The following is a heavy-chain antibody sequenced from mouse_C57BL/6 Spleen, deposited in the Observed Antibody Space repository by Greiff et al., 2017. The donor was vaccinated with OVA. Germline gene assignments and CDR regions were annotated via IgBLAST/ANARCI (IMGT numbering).Heavy chain of an antibody. J-gene: IGHJ2*01. V-gene: IGHV5-16*01. Sequence: EVMLVESEGGLVQPGSSMKLSCTASGFTFSDYYMAWVRQVPEKGLEWVANINYDGSSTYYLDSLKSRFIISRDNAKNILYLQMSSLKSEDTATYYCAREPALDYWGQGTTLTVSS. CDR3: AREPALDY. CDR1: GFTFSDYY. CDR2: INYDGSST.